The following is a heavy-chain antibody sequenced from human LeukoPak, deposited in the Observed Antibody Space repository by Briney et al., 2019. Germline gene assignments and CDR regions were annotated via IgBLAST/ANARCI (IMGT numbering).Heavy chain of an antibody. V-gene: IGHV4-59*08. J-gene: IGHJ4*02. CDR3: AKAEAHVVVGKIDY. D-gene: IGHD2-2*01. CDR2: IYYSGST. Sequence: SETLSLTCTVSGGSLSSYYWSWIRQPPGKGLEWIGYIYYSGSTNYNPSLKSRVTISVDTSKNQFSLKLSSVTAADTAVYYCAKAEAHVVVGKIDYWGQGTLVTVSS. CDR1: GGSLSSYY.